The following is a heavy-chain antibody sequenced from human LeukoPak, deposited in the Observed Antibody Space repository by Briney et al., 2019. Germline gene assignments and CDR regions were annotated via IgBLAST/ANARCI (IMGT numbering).Heavy chain of an antibody. CDR1: GYTFTGYY. V-gene: IGHV1-2*02. Sequence: GASVKVSCKASGYTFTGYYMHWVRQAPGQGLEWMGWINPNSGGTNYAQKFQGRVTMTRDTFISTAYMELSRLRSDDTAVYYCARVPIAAAGTLFDYWGQGTLVTVSS. D-gene: IGHD6-13*01. J-gene: IGHJ4*02. CDR3: ARVPIAAAGTLFDY. CDR2: INPNSGGT.